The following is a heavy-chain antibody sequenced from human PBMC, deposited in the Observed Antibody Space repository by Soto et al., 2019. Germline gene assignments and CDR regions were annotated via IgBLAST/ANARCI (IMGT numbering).Heavy chain of an antibody. J-gene: IGHJ6*02. CDR2: IWNGGSKY. CDR1: GFTFDNYG. V-gene: IGHV3-33*01. Sequence: QVQLVESGGGVVQPGRSLRLSCAASGFTFDNYGLHWVRQPPGKGLEWVALIWNGGSKYYYAYSVNGRVTISSDNSKNTLYVQMGSLTAEVTAGYYRATRQISPPTRGAAAARGGMSVWGPGTMVTFSS. CDR3: ATRQISPPTRGAAAARGGMSV. D-gene: IGHD6-13*01.